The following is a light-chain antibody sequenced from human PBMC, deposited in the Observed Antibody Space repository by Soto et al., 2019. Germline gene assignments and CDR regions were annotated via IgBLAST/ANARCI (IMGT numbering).Light chain of an antibody. Sequence: QSVLTQPPAASGSPGQSVTISCTGTSSDVGRYNYVSWYQQHPGKAPRLIIYEVSKRPSGVPDRFSGSKSGNTASLTVSGLQAEDEGDYYCNSYAGSNNYDFGTGTKLTVL. V-gene: IGLV2-8*01. J-gene: IGLJ1*01. CDR3: NSYAGSNNYD. CDR1: SSDVGRYNY. CDR2: EVS.